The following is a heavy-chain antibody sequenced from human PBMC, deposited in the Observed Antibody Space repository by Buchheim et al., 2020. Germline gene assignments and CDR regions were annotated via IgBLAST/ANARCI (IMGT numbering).Heavy chain of an antibody. Sequence: EVQLVESGGGLVQPGGSLRLSCAASGFSVNNNYMNWVRQAPGKGLEWVSIIYSGGNTDYADSVKGRVTISRDDSKNTAYLQMNSLRAEDTAVYYCARGPYYYDSSGFHYWGQGTL. CDR2: IYSGGNT. J-gene: IGHJ4*02. D-gene: IGHD3-22*01. V-gene: IGHV3-66*01. CDR3: ARGPYYYDSSGFHY. CDR1: GFSVNNNY.